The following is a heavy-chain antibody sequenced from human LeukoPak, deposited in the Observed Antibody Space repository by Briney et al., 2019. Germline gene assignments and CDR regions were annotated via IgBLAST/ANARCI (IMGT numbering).Heavy chain of an antibody. CDR3: ARDLEYYDILTGYYNPYYSDY. CDR2: ISSSSSYI. D-gene: IGHD3-9*01. Sequence: GGSLRLSCAASGFTFSSYSMNWVRQAPGKGLEWVSSISSSSSYIYYADSVKGRFTISRDNAKNSLYLQMNSLRAEDTAVYYCARDLEYYDILTGYYNPYYSDYWGQGTLVTVSS. J-gene: IGHJ4*02. CDR1: GFTFSSYS. V-gene: IGHV3-21*01.